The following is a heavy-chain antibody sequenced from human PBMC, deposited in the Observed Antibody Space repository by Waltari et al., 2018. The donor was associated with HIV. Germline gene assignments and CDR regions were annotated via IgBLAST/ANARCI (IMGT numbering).Heavy chain of an antibody. V-gene: IGHV3-23*01. CDR3: AKEEYSSGWFGVSFQH. CDR2: ISGSGGTT. D-gene: IGHD6-19*01. CDR1: GFHFSNYA. J-gene: IGHJ1*01. Sequence: EVKLLESGGGLVQPGGSLRLCCAASGFHFSNYAMRWVRQAPGKGLEWVSAISGSGGTTYDADSVKGRFTISRDNSKNTLYLQMNSLRAGDTAVYYCAKEEYSSGWFGVSFQHWGQGTLVTVSS.